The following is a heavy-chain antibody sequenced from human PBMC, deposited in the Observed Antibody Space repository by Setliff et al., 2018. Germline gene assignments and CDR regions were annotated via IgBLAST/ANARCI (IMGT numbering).Heavy chain of an antibody. CDR2: IFYSDTA. V-gene: IGHV4-59*11. D-gene: IGHD3-10*01. J-gene: IGHJ4*02. CDR3: ARESATIGEFPLYYFDK. Sequence: PSETLSLTCTVSGGSIGPHYWSWIRQAPGKGLEWIGHIFYSDTAKHNPSLESRAAISVDSSKNQFSLRLSSVTAADAAVYFCARESATIGEFPLYYFDKWGQGIPVTVSS. CDR1: GGSIGPHY.